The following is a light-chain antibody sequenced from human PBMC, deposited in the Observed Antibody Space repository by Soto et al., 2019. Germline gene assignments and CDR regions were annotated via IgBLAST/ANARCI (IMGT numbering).Light chain of an antibody. J-gene: IGKJ2*01. CDR2: DAS. Sequence: ELVMTQSPVTLSVSPGERVALSCRASQSVGSNFAWYQQRPGQAPRLLIYDASTRATGIPARFSGSGSATEFTLTISSLQSEEFAVYYCQQYNNWPYTFGQGTKLEIK. V-gene: IGKV3D-15*01. CDR3: QQYNNWPYT. CDR1: QSVGSN.